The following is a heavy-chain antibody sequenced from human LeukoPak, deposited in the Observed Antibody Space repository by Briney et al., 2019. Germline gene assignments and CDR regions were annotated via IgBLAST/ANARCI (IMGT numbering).Heavy chain of an antibody. CDR1: GYSFTSYW. Sequence: GESLKISCKGSGYSFTSYWIGWVRQVPGKGLEWMGIIYPGDSDTRYSPSFQGQVTISADKSISTAYLQWSSLKASDTAMYYCARFFYGSGSWNWFDPWGQGTLVTVSS. CDR2: IYPGDSDT. V-gene: IGHV5-51*01. J-gene: IGHJ5*02. CDR3: ARFFYGSGSWNWFDP. D-gene: IGHD3-10*01.